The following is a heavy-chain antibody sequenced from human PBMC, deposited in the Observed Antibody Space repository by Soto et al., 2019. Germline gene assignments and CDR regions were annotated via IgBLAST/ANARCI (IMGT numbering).Heavy chain of an antibody. CDR1: GYTFTSYD. J-gene: IGHJ4*02. Sequence: QVQLVQSGAEVKKPGASVKVSCKASGYTFTSYDINWVRQASGQGLEWMGWMNPDSSNIGYVQKFQGRVTMTRNTSISTAYMELSSLRSEDRAMYYCARGMRYYDILTGYPKGGLDYWGQGTLVTVSS. V-gene: IGHV1-8*01. CDR3: ARGMRYYDILTGYPKGGLDY. D-gene: IGHD3-9*01. CDR2: MNPDSSNI.